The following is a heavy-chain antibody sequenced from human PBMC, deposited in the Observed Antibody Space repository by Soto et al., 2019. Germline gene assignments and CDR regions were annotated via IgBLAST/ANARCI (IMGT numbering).Heavy chain of an antibody. D-gene: IGHD2-15*01. J-gene: IGHJ6*03. CDR2: INHSGST. Sequence: SESLSLICAVYGGSFSGYYWSWIRQPPGKGLEWIGEINHSGSTNYNPSLKSRVTISVDTSKNQFSLKLSSVTAADTAVYYCARGYLVYCSGGSCLYYYYYYYMDVWGKGTTVTVSS. CDR3: ARGYLVYCSGGSCLYYYYYYYMDV. CDR1: GGSFSGYY. V-gene: IGHV4-34*01.